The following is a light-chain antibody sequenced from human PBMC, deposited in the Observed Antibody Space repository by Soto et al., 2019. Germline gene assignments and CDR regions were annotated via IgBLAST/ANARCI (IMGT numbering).Light chain of an antibody. V-gene: IGKV1-5*01. J-gene: IGKJ3*01. CDR1: QSISSW. Sequence: DIQMTQSPSTLPPSVGDRVTITCRASQSISSWLAWYQQKPGKAPKLLIYDASSLESGVPSRFSGSGSGTEFTLTISSLQPDDFATYYCQQYNSYPRTFGPGTKVDIK. CDR2: DAS. CDR3: QQYNSYPRT.